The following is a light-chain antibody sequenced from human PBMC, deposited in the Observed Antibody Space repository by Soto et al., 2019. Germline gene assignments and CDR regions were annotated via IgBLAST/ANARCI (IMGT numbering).Light chain of an antibody. V-gene: IGKV3-11*01. Sequence: EIGLTQSPGTLSLSPGERATLSCRASQTVSTFLAWYPQKRGQAPRLHIYGASNRATGIPARFSGSGSETDFTLTISSLEPEDFAVYYCQQRSNWPWTFGQGTKVEIK. CDR1: QTVSTF. CDR3: QQRSNWPWT. CDR2: GAS. J-gene: IGKJ1*01.